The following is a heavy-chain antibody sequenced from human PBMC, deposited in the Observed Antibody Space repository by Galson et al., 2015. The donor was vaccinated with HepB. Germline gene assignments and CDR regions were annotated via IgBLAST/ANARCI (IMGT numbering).Heavy chain of an antibody. J-gene: IGHJ5*02. CDR1: GYTFTGYY. CDR2: INPNSGGT. Sequence: SVKVSCKASGYTFTGYYMHWVRQAPGQGLEWMGWINPNSGGTNYAQKFQGWVTMTRDTSISTAYMELSRLRSDDTAVYYCARGSSGWYGHWFDPWGQGTLVTVSS. CDR3: ARGSSGWYGHWFDP. D-gene: IGHD6-19*01. V-gene: IGHV1-2*04.